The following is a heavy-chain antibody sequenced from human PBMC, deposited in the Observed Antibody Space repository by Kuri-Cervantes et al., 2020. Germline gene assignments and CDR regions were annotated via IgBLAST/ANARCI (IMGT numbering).Heavy chain of an antibody. Sequence: SETLSLTCTVSGGSVSSGSYYWSWIRQPPGKGLEWIGYIYYSGSTNYNPSLKSRVTISVDTSKNQFSLKLSSVTAADTAVYYCARGRAAGRRLGYWGQGTLVTVSS. CDR2: IYYSGST. V-gene: IGHV4-61*01. D-gene: IGHD6-13*01. J-gene: IGHJ4*02. CDR1: GGSVSSGSYY. CDR3: ARGRAAGRRLGY.